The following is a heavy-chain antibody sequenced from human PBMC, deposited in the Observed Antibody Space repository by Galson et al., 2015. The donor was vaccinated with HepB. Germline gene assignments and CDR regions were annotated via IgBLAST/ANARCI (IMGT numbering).Heavy chain of an antibody. Sequence: SETLSLTCTVSGASISSNSYYWGWIRQPPGKGLEWIGSIFYNGNTYYNPSLQSRVTMSVDRSKNQFSLKLTSLTAADTAVYYCWRCRTYGGNSGGDFDHWGQGTLVTVSS. CDR3: WRCRTYGGNSGGDFDH. CDR2: IFYNGNT. J-gene: IGHJ4*02. D-gene: IGHD4-23*01. CDR1: GASISSNSYY. V-gene: IGHV4-39*01.